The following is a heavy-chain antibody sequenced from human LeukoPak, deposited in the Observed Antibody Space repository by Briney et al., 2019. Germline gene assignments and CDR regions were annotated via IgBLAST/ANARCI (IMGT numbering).Heavy chain of an antibody. CDR2: INPSGGRT. CDR1: GYTFTEYY. D-gene: IGHD1-14*01. V-gene: IGHV1-46*01. CDR3: AKAELSSYGMDV. J-gene: IGHJ6*02. Sequence: ASVKISCKASGYTFTEYYMHWVRQAPGQGLEWMGIINPSGGRTSYAQKFQGRVTMTRDTSTSTVYVELNSLRAEDTAVYYCAKAELSSYGMDVWGQGTTVTVSS.